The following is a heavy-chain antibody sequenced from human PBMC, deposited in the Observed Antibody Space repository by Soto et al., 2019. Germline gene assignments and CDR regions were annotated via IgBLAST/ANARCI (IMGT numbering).Heavy chain of an antibody. Sequence: ASVKVSCKASGGTFSSYTISWVRQAPGQGLEWMGRIIPILGIANYAQKIQGRVTITADKSTSTAYMELSSLRSEDTVVYFFLRESSLAGYSGYDASLSYYYYYMDVWGKGTTVTVSS. CDR1: GGTFSSYT. CDR2: IIPILGIA. CDR3: LRESSLAGYSGYDASLSYYYYYMDV. J-gene: IGHJ6*03. D-gene: IGHD5-12*01. V-gene: IGHV1-69*04.